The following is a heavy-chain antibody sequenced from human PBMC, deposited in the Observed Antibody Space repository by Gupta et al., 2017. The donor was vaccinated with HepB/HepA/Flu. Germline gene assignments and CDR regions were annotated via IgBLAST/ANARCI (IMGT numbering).Heavy chain of an antibody. CDR2: INHSGST. Sequence: QVQLQQWGAGLLKPSETLSLTCAVYGGSFRGYYWSCIRQLPGKGLEWMGEINHSGSTNYNPSLKSRGTISVDTSKNQCSLKLSSVTAADTAVYYWAEGNIDSENWFDPWGQGTLVTVSS. CDR1: GGSFRGYY. J-gene: IGHJ5*02. D-gene: IGHD2/OR15-2a*01. CDR3: AEGNIDSENWFDP. V-gene: IGHV4-34*01.